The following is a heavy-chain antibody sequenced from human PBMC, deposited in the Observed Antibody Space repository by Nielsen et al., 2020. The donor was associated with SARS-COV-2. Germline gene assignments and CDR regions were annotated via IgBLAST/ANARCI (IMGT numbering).Heavy chain of an antibody. D-gene: IGHD3-10*01. CDR2: ISTNGGGT. V-gene: IGHV3-23*01. CDR1: GFTFSDYA. Sequence: GGSLRLSCVASGFTFSDYAMSWVRQAPGKGLEWVSSISTNGGGTYYAESVKGRLTISRDNSKNTMYLEMNSLRVEDSALYFCAKGNSRLSWFGELALYYYYYGMDVWGPGTTVTVSS. J-gene: IGHJ6*02. CDR3: AKGNSRLSWFGELALYYYYYGMDV.